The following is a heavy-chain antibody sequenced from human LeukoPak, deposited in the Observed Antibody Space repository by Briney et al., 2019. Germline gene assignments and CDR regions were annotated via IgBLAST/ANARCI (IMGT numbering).Heavy chain of an antibody. D-gene: IGHD2-15*01. V-gene: IGHV3-33*01. J-gene: IGHJ6*02. CDR3: VRVPSCSGGGCYYYYGMDV. CDR2: IWYDGSNK. CDR1: GFTFNTYA. Sequence: GGSLRLSCAASGFTFNTYAIHWVRQAPGKGLEWVAVIWYDGSNKYYADSVRGRFTISRDNSKNTLYLQMNSLRADDTAIYYCVRVPSCSGGGCYYYYGMDVWGQGTTVTVSS.